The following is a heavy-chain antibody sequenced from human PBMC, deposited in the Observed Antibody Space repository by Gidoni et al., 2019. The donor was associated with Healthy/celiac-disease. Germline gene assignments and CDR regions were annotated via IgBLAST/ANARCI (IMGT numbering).Heavy chain of an antibody. J-gene: IGHJ6*02. V-gene: IGHV3-23*01. CDR2: ISGSGGST. D-gene: IGHD4-17*01. CDR3: AKGGLRLLGPTRYYYGMDA. Sequence: EVQLLESGGGLVQPGGSLRLSCAASGFTFSSYAMSWVRQAPGKGLEWVSAISGSGGSTYYADSVKGRFTISRDNSKNTLYLQMNSLRAEDTAVYYCAKGGLRLLGPTRYYYGMDAWGQGTTVTVSS. CDR1: GFTFSSYA.